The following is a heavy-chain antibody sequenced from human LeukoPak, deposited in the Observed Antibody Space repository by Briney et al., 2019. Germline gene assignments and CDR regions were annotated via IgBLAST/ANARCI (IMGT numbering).Heavy chain of an antibody. V-gene: IGHV3-53*05. CDR2: IYSGGST. D-gene: IGHD2-15*01. CDR1: GFTISSNY. CDR3: VRGYSFGPYGMDV. Sequence: GGSLRLPCSASGFTISSNYMSWVRQAPGKGLEWVSVIYSGGSTYYADSMKGRFTISRDNSKNTLYLQMSSLRAEDTAVYFCVRGYSFGPYGMDVWGQGTTVTVSS. J-gene: IGHJ6*02.